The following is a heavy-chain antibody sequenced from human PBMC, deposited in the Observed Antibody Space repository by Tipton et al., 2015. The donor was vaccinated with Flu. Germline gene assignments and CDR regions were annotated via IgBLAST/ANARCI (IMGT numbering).Heavy chain of an antibody. J-gene: IGHJ4*02. D-gene: IGHD6-6*01. CDR2: VGTMSHSGRT. V-gene: IGHV4-38-2*01. Sequence: LRLSCAVSGYSISSGYYWGWIRQPPGKGLEWIGTVGTMSHSGRTYYNPSLKSRVTISVDTSKNQFSLRLTSVTAADTAVYSCARHQSSSLPPFDYWDQGTLVTVSS. CDR1: GYSISSGYY. CDR3: ARHQSSSLPPFDY.